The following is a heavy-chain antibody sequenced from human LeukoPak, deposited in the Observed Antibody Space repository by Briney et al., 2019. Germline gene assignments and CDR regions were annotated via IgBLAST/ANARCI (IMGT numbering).Heavy chain of an antibody. J-gene: IGHJ4*02. V-gene: IGHV3-23*01. Sequence: GGTLRLSCAASRFTFSSYAMSWVRQAPGKGLEWVSTISGGGDATYYADSVKGRFTISRDNSKNTLYLQMNSLRVEDTAVYYCARDSSMLRGPLVIYYFDFWGQGTLVTVSS. CDR3: ARDSSMLRGPLVIYYFDF. CDR2: ISGGGDAT. CDR1: RFTFSSYA. D-gene: IGHD3-10*01.